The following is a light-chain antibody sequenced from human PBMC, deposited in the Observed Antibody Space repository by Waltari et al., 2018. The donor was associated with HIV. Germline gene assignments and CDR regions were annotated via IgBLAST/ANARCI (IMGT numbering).Light chain of an antibody. V-gene: IGLV2-11*01. CDR3: CSYAGTYTYV. J-gene: IGLJ1*01. Sequence: QSALTQPRSVSGSPGQSVTISCTGTASDIGYFDYVSWYQQYPGKANKVRIYEVFQRPSAVPDRFTASKSGITASLTISGLQDEDEADYYCCSYAGTYTYVFGSGTTVTVL. CDR1: ASDIGYFDY. CDR2: EVF.